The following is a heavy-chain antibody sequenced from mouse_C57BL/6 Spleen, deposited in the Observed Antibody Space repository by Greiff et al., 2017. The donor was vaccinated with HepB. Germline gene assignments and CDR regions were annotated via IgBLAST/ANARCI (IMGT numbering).Heavy chain of an antibody. J-gene: IGHJ4*01. V-gene: IGHV5-17*01. Sequence: EVQGVESGGGLVKPGGSLKLSCAASGFTFSDYGMHWVRQAPEKGLEWVAYISSGSSTIYYADTVKGRFTIARDNAKNTLFLQMTSLRSEDTAMYYCARRGGELRYYAMDYWGQGTSVTVSS. D-gene: IGHD1-1*01. CDR1: GFTFSDYG. CDR3: ARRGGELRYYAMDY. CDR2: ISSGSSTI.